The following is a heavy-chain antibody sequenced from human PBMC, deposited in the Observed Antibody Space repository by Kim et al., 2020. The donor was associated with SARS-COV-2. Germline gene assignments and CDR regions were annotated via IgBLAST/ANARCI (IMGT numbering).Heavy chain of an antibody. CDR1: GFTFNTYG. D-gene: IGHD1-26*01. CDR2: ISYDGSNK. V-gene: IGHV3-30*18. J-gene: IGHJ4*02. Sequence: GGSLRLSCAASGFTFNTYGMHWVRQAPGKGLEGGAVISYDGSNKYYADSVKGRFTISRDNSKNTLYLQMNSLRIEDTAVYYCAKSFSGSYFGYDYWGQGTLVTVSS. CDR3: AKSFSGSYFGYDY.